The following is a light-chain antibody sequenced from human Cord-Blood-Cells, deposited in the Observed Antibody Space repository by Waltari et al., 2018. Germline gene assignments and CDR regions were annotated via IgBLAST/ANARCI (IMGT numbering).Light chain of an antibody. Sequence: QSVLTQPPSASGTPGQRVTISCSGSSSNIGSNYVYWYQQLPGTAPKLLIYMNNQRPSGVPDRFSVSKSGTSASLAISGLRSEDEADYYCAAWDDSLSGWVFGGGTKLTVL. CDR1: SSNIGSNY. J-gene: IGLJ3*02. V-gene: IGLV1-47*01. CDR2: MNN. CDR3: AAWDDSLSGWV.